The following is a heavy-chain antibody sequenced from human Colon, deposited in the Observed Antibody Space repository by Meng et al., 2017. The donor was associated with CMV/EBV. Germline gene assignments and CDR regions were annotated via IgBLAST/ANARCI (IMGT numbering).Heavy chain of an antibody. CDR3: AKLGNYYDTSGYTI. CDR2: ISSSGSTT. CDR1: GFTFSNAW. J-gene: IGHJ4*02. V-gene: IGHV3-11*01. Sequence: GESLKISCAASGFTFSNAWMSWVRQAPGKGLEWVSYISSSGSTTYYADSVKGRFTISRDNAKNSLYLQMNSLRADDTAVYYCAKLGNYYDTSGYTIWGQGTPVTVSS. D-gene: IGHD3-22*01.